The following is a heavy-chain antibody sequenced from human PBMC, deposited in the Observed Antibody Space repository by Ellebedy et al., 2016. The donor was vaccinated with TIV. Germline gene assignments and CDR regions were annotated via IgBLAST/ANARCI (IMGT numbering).Heavy chain of an antibody. Sequence: GESLKISCAASGFTFSSYGMHWVRQAPGRGLEWVAVIWYDGSNKYYADSVKGRFTISRDNSKNTVFLQMSSLRPEDTAVCYCARAGCSGGSCYYYYGIDVWGQGTTVTVSS. V-gene: IGHV3-33*01. CDR1: GFTFSSYG. CDR2: IWYDGSNK. CDR3: ARAGCSGGSCYYYYGIDV. D-gene: IGHD2-15*01. J-gene: IGHJ6*02.